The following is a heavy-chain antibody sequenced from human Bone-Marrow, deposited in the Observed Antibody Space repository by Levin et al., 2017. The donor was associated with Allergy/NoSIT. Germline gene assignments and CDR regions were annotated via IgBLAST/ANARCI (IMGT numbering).Heavy chain of an antibody. Sequence: PSETLSLTCAVSGYSISSGYYWGWIRQPPGKGLEWIGSIYHSGSTYYNPSLKSRVTISVDTSKNQFSLKLSSVTAADTAVYYCARDFNWNDVFATSWGQGTLVTVSS. CDR2: IYHSGST. D-gene: IGHD1-20*01. J-gene: IGHJ5*02. V-gene: IGHV4-38-2*02. CDR1: GYSISSGYY. CDR3: ARDFNWNDVFATS.